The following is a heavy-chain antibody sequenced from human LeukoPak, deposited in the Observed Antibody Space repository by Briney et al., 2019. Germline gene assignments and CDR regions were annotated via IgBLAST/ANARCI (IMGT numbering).Heavy chain of an antibody. CDR1: GGSISSHY. Sequence: SETLSLTCTVSGGSISSHYWSWIRQPPGKGLEWIGYIYYSGRTNYNPSLKSRVTISVDTSKNQFSLKLSSVTAEDTAVYYCARDVPQSWFDHWGQGTLVTVSS. CDR3: ARDVPQSWFDH. CDR2: IYYSGRT. D-gene: IGHD3-10*02. J-gene: IGHJ5*02. V-gene: IGHV4-59*11.